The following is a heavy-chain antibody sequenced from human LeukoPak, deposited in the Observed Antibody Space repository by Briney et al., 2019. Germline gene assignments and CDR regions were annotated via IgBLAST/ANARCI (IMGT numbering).Heavy chain of an antibody. CDR3: ARDRGYSSGWSSQDY. CDR2: INWNSGSI. Sequence: PGGSLRLSCAASGFTFDDYAMHWVRQAPGKGLEWVSSINWNSGSIGYADSVKGRFTISRDNAKNTLYLQMNSLRAEDTAVYYCARDRGYSSGWSSQDYWGQGTPVTVSS. CDR1: GFTFDDYA. D-gene: IGHD6-19*01. V-gene: IGHV3-9*01. J-gene: IGHJ4*02.